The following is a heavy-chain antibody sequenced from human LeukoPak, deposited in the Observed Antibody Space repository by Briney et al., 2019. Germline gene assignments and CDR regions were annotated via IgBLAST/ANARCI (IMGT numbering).Heavy chain of an antibody. V-gene: IGHV3-74*01. J-gene: IGHJ6*02. CDR1: GFTFSSYW. D-gene: IGHD6-19*01. Sequence: GGSLRLSCAASGFTFSSYWMHWVRQAPGKGLVWVSRINSDGSSTSYADSVKGRFTISRDNAKNTLYLQMNSLRAEDTAVYYCARYSSGWPYYYYGMDVWGQGTAVTVSS. CDR2: INSDGSST. CDR3: ARYSSGWPYYYYGMDV.